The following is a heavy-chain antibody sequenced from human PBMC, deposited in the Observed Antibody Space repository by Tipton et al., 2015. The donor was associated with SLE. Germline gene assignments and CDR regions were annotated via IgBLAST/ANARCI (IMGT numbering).Heavy chain of an antibody. D-gene: IGHD1-1*01. CDR2: IFPRGKT. CDR3: AKTLAGATPGRYQSYWYFDL. V-gene: IGHV4-61*02. J-gene: IGHJ2*01. Sequence: TLSLTCTVSGGAISSGGYYWGWIRQPAGEGLEWVGRIFPRGKTVYNPPLKSRVTISMDLSNNHFSVNLSSVTASDTAVYYCAKTLAGATPGRYQSYWYFDLWGRGLRVIVSS. CDR1: GGAISSGGYY.